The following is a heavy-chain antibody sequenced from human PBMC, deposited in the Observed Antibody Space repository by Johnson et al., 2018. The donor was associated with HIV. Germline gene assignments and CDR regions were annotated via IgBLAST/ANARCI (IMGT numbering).Heavy chain of an antibody. CDR3: AKDLFTEREDDVFDI. D-gene: IGHD1-26*01. V-gene: IGHV3-33*06. Sequence: QMQLVESGGGLVQPGGSLRLSCTASGFTFSSYGMHWVRQAPGKGLEWVAVIWYDGSNKYYADSVKGRLTISRDNSKNTLYLQMNSLRAEDTAVYYCAKDLFTEREDDVFDIWGQGTMVTVSS. CDR2: IWYDGSNK. J-gene: IGHJ3*02. CDR1: GFTFSSYG.